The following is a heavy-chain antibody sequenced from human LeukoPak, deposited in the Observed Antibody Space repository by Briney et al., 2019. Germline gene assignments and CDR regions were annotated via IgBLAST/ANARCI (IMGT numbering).Heavy chain of an antibody. CDR3: AKDYYYDSSGYIFDY. V-gene: IGHV3-23*01. CDR1: GFTFSSYA. Sequence: PGGSLRLSCAASGFTFSSYAMSWVRQAPGKGLERVSAISGSGGSTYYADSVKGRFTISRDNSKNTLYLQMNSLRAEDTAVYYCAKDYYYDSSGYIFDYWGQGTLVTVSS. D-gene: IGHD3-22*01. J-gene: IGHJ4*02. CDR2: ISGSGGST.